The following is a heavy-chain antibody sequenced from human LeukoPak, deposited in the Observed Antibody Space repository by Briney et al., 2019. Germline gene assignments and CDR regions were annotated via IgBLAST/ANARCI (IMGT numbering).Heavy chain of an antibody. CDR1: GGSMSSYY. V-gene: IGHV4-59*05. J-gene: IGHJ4*02. Sequence: SETLSLTCTVSGGSMSSYYWNWIRQPPGKGLEWIGSIYYSGSTYYNPSLKSRVTISVDTSKNQFSLKLSSVTAADTAVYYCARDYGDYYFDYWGQGTLVTVSS. CDR3: ARDYGDYYFDY. D-gene: IGHD4-17*01. CDR2: IYYSGST.